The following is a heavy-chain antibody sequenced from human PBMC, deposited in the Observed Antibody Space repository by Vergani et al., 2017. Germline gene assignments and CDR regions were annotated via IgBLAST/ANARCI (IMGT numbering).Heavy chain of an antibody. Sequence: EVQLLESGGGLVQPGGSLRLSCAASGFTFSSYAMSWVRQAPGKGLEWVSAISGSGGSTYYADSWKGRFTISRDNSKNTLYLQMNSLRAEDTAVYYCATRGREYSSSWYWFDPWGQGTLVTVSS. V-gene: IGHV3-23*01. CDR2: ISGSGGST. J-gene: IGHJ5*02. CDR1: GFTFSSYA. D-gene: IGHD6-13*01. CDR3: ATRGREYSSSWYWFDP.